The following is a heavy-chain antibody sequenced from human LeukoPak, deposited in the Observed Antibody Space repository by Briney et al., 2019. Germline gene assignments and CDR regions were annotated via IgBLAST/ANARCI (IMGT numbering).Heavy chain of an antibody. CDR3: ARVPPSAHQMLSSDY. J-gene: IGHJ4*02. Sequence: ASVRFSCKASGYTFTNYGISWVRQAPGQGLEWMAWISANNSETRYAQNLQGRVTMTTDTSTSTAYMELRSLRSDDTAVYYCARVPPSAHQMLSSDYWGQGTEAPVTS. D-gene: IGHD2-2*01. V-gene: IGHV1-18*04. CDR2: ISANNSET. CDR1: GYTFTNYG.